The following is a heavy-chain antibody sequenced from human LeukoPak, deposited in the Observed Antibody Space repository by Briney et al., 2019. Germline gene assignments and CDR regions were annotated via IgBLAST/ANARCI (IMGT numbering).Heavy chain of an antibody. CDR3: ARGKTNYYDSSGYYSKDAFDI. CDR2: ISAYNGNT. J-gene: IGHJ3*02. CDR1: GYTFTSYG. V-gene: IGHV1-18*01. Sequence: ASVKVSCKASGYTFTSYGISWVRRAPGQGLEWMGWISAYNGNTNYAQKLQGRVTMTTDTSTSTAYMELRSLRSDDTAVYYCARGKTNYYDSSGYYSKDAFDIWGQGTMVTVSS. D-gene: IGHD3-22*01.